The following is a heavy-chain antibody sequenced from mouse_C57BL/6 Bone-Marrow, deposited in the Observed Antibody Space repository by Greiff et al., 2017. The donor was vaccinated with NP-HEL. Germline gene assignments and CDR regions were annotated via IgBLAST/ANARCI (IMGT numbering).Heavy chain of an antibody. CDR3: ASAICYVHDWYIDV. J-gene: IGHJ1*03. Sequence: VQLQQSGPELVKPGASVKIPCKASGYTFTDYNMDWVKQSHGKSLEWIGDINPNNGGTIYNQKFKGKATLTVVKSSSTAYMELRSLTSEDTAVYYCASAICYVHDWYIDVWGTGTTATVSP. D-gene: IGHD2-1*01. CDR1: GYTFTDYN. CDR2: INPNNGGT. V-gene: IGHV1-18*01.